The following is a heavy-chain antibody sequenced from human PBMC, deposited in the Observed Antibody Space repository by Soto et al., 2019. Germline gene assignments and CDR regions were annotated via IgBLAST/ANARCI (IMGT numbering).Heavy chain of an antibody. CDR1: GFTFTLYS. D-gene: IGHD1-26*01. Sequence: ASVKVSCKASGFTFTLYSMHWVRQAPGQRLEWMGWINGGSGKTKYSKKFQGRVTIARDTSASTAYMEVSSLRSEDTAVYYCARYSGNNKAAFDIGGQGTMVTVSS. J-gene: IGHJ3*02. CDR2: INGGSGKT. V-gene: IGHV1-3*01. CDR3: ARYSGNNKAAFDI.